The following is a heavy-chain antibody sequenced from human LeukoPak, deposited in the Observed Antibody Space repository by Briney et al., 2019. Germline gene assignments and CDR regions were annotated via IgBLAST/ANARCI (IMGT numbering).Heavy chain of an antibody. D-gene: IGHD3-22*01. CDR3: ARDRHLRYDSSGYYYRGRWFDP. CDR2: INHSGST. CDR1: GGSFSGYY. V-gene: IGHV4-34*01. J-gene: IGHJ5*02. Sequence: SETLSLTCAVYGGSFSGYYWSWIRQPPGKGLEWIGEINHSGSTNYNPSLKSRVTMSVDTSKNQFSLKLSSVTAADTAVYYCARDRHLRYDSSGYYYRGRWFDPWGQGTLVTVSS.